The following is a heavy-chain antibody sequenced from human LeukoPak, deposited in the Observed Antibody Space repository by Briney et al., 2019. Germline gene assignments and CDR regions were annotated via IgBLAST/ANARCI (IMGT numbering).Heavy chain of an antibody. V-gene: IGHV3-23*01. J-gene: IGHJ4*01. D-gene: IGHD4-17*01. CDR3: ARGVGYGDSRHYDH. Sequence: GGSLRLSCAASGFTFSSYAMSWVRQAPGKGLEWVSAISGSGGSTYYADSVKGRFTISRDNSKNTLYLQMNSLRAEDTAVYYCARGVGYGDSRHYDHWGPGILVTVSS. CDR1: GFTFSSYA. CDR2: ISGSGGST.